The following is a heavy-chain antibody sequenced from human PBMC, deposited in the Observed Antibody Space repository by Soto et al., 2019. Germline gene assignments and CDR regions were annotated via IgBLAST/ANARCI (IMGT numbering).Heavy chain of an antibody. J-gene: IGHJ4*02. D-gene: IGHD2-8*02. CDR3: ARDKVTGLFDY. V-gene: IGHV4-34*01. CDR2: INHSGST. Sequence: SETLSLTCAVYGGSFSGYYWTWIRQPPGTGLEWIGEINHSGSTNYNPSLKSRVTISVDMSKNQFSLKLTSVTAADTAVYYCARDKVTGLFDYWGQGTLVTVSS. CDR1: GGSFSGYY.